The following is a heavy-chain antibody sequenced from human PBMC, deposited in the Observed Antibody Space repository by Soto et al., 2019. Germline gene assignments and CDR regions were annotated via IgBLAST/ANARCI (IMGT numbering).Heavy chain of an antibody. CDR2: IWYDGSNK. CDR1: GFTFSSYG. J-gene: IGHJ4*02. Sequence: QVQLVESGGGVVQPGRSLRLSCAASGFTFSSYGMHWGRQAPGKGLEWVAVIWYDGSNKYYADSVKGRFTISRDNSKNTLYLKMNSLRAEDTAVYYCARSYGAQQYYFDYWGQGTLVTVSS. V-gene: IGHV3-33*01. D-gene: IGHD4-17*01. CDR3: ARSYGAQQYYFDY.